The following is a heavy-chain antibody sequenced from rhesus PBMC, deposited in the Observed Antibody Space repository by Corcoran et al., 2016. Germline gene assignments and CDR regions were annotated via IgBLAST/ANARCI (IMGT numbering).Heavy chain of an antibody. CDR1: GYFISSGYA. J-gene: IGHJ2*01. CDR2: IGGSRYST. Sequence: QVQLQESGPGLLKPSEPLSLTCAVSGYFISSGYAWSWIRQPPVKGMECIGNIGGSRYSTDYNPSRKSRVTISKDTSNNQFSLRLSSVTAADTAVYYCARDSYDSGFDVWGPGTPITISS. D-gene: IGHD3-28*01. CDR3: ARDSYDSGFDV. V-gene: IGHV4-127*01.